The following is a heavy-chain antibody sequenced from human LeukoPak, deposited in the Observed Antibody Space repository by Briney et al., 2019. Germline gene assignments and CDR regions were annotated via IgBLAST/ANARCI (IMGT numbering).Heavy chain of an antibody. Sequence: ASVKVSCKASGYTFTGYYMHWVRQAPGQGLEWMGWINPNNGGTSYAQKFQGRVTMTRDTSISTAYMELSGLRSDDTAVYYCARDCSGGSCYPFDYWGQGTLVTVSS. D-gene: IGHD2-15*01. CDR2: INPNNGGT. CDR3: ARDCSGGSCYPFDY. J-gene: IGHJ4*02. V-gene: IGHV1-2*02. CDR1: GYTFTGYY.